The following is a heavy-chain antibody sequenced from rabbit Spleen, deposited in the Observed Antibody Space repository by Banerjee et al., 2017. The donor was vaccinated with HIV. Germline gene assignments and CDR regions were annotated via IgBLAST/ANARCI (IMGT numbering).Heavy chain of an antibody. CDR1: GFDFSSNA. J-gene: IGHJ6*01. Sequence: QSLEESGGDLVKPEGSLTLTCKASGFDFSSNAMCWVRQAPGKGLEWIACIDSGSSGFTYFATWAKGRFTCSKTSSTTVTLLMTRLTAADTATYFCARDTSSSFSSYGMDLWGPGTLVTVS. CDR3: ARDTSSSFSSYGMDL. D-gene: IGHD1-1*01. CDR2: IDSGSSGFT. V-gene: IGHV1S40*01.